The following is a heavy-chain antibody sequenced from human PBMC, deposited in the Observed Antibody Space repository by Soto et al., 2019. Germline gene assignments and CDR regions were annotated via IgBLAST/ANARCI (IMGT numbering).Heavy chain of an antibody. Sequence: QVQLVQSGAEVKKPGSSVKVSCKASGGTFSSYAISWVRQAPGQGLEWMGGIIPIFGTANYAQKFQGRVTITADESTRTAYMELSSLRSEDTAVYYCAITNPGYCSGGSCFEYFQNGGQGTLVTVSS. CDR1: GGTFSSYA. V-gene: IGHV1-69*12. D-gene: IGHD2-15*01. CDR3: AITNPGYCSGGSCFEYFQN. J-gene: IGHJ1*01. CDR2: IIPIFGTA.